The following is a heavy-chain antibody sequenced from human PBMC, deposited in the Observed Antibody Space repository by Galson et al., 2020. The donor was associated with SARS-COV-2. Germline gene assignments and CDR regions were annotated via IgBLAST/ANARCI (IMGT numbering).Heavy chain of an antibody. CDR1: GGPISGSRYY. D-gene: IGHD3-10*01. J-gene: IGHJ5*02. CDR3: ARVSPITMVRGLSP. Sequence: ASETLSLTCTVSGGPISGSRYYWGWIRQPPGKGLEWIGSIDYSGSAYYNPSLTSRVTLSVDTSKNQFSLNLISVTAADTAVYYCARVSPITMVRGLSPWGQGILVTVSS. CDR2: IDYSGSA. V-gene: IGHV4-39*07.